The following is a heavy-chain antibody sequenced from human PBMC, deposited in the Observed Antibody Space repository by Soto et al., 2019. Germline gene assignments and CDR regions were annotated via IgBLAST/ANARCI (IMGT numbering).Heavy chain of an antibody. CDR3: ARDRVERGYPAYVPH. J-gene: IGHJ1*01. D-gene: IGHD3-22*01. CDR2: IYSGGST. Sequence: EVQLVESGGGLIQPGGSLRLSCAASGFTVSSNYMSWVRQAPGKGLEWVSVIYSGGSTYYADSVKGRFTISRDNSKNTLYLQSNSMRAKDTAVYYFARDRVERGYPAYVPHWGQGTLVTVSS. CDR1: GFTVSSNY. V-gene: IGHV3-53*01.